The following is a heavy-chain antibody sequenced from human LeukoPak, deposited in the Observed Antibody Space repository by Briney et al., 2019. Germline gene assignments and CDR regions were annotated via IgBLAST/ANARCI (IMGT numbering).Heavy chain of an antibody. Sequence: SETLFLTCAVYGGSFSGYYWSWIRQPPGKGLEWIGEINHSGSTNYNPSLKSRVTISVDTSKNQFSLKLSSVTAADTAVYYCARGAEAAAGTSSGGKFDYWGQGTLVTVSS. J-gene: IGHJ4*02. V-gene: IGHV4-34*01. CDR2: INHSGST. CDR1: GGSFSGYY. CDR3: ARGAEAAAGTSSGGKFDY. D-gene: IGHD6-13*01.